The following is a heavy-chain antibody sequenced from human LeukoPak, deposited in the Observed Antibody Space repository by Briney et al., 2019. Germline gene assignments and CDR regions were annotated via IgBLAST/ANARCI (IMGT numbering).Heavy chain of an antibody. CDR1: GFTFSSYG. J-gene: IGHJ6*02. V-gene: IGHV3-33*06. CDR3: AKGGLPWYCSGGSCYSGRNYYYYGMDV. Sequence: GRSLRLSCAASGFTFSSYGMHWVRQAPGKGLEWVAVIWYDGSNKYYADSVKGRFTISRDNSKNTLYLQMNSLRAEDTAVYYCAKGGLPWYCSGGSCYSGRNYYYYGMDVWGQGTTVTVSS. D-gene: IGHD2-15*01. CDR2: IWYDGSNK.